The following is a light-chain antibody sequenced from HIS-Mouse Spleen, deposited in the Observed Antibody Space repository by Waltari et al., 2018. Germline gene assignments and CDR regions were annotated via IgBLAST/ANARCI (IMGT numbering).Light chain of an antibody. CDR3: CSYAGSYSYV. CDR1: SSDVGGYNY. V-gene: IGLV2-11*01. Sequence: QSALTQPRSVSGSPGQPVTISCTGTSSDVGGYNYVPWYQQHPGKAPKLMIYDVSKRPSGVPDRFSGSKSGNTASLTISGLQAEDEADYYCCSYAGSYSYVFGTGTKVTVL. J-gene: IGLJ1*01. CDR2: DVS.